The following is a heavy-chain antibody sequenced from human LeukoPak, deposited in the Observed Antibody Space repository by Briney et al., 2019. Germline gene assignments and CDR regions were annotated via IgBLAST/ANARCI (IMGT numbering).Heavy chain of an antibody. J-gene: IGHJ4*02. V-gene: IGHV3-7*01. CDR1: GFTFSSYW. CDR3: ARDYRGYRAPYYFDY. D-gene: IGHD2-15*01. CDR2: IKQDGSEK. Sequence: GGSLGLSCAASGFTFSSYWMSWVRQAPGKGLGWVANIKQDGSEKYYVDSVKGRFTISRDNAKNSLSLQMNSLRAEDTAVYYCARDYRGYRAPYYFDYWGQGTLVTVSS.